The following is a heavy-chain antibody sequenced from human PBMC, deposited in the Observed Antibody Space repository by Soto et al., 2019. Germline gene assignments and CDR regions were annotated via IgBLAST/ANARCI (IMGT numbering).Heavy chain of an antibody. D-gene: IGHD3-10*01. V-gene: IGHV3-30*18. J-gene: IGHJ6*02. Sequence: GGSLGLSCAASGVTFSIYVMHWVRQAQGKGLEWVAVISYDGSNKYYADSVKGRFTISRDNSKNTLYLQMNSLRAEDTAVYYCAKDPDGGPMVRGVPEYYYYGMDVWGQGTTVTVSS. CDR1: GVTFSIYV. CDR2: ISYDGSNK. CDR3: AKDPDGGPMVRGVPEYYYYGMDV.